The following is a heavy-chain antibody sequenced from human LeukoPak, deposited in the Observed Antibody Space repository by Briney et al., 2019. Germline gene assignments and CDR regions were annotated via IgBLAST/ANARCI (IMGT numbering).Heavy chain of an antibody. CDR1: GGSINSGGYY. CDR3: ARGRLLLWFGDNNWFDP. J-gene: IGHJ5*02. V-gene: IGHV4-31*03. D-gene: IGHD3-10*01. Sequence: PSQTLSLTCTVSGGSINSGGYYWSWICQHPGKGLEWLGYIYYRGNTHYNSSLKSRVTISVDTSKNQFSLKLSSVTAADTAVYYCARGRLLLWFGDNNWFDPWGQGTLVTVSS. CDR2: IYYRGNT.